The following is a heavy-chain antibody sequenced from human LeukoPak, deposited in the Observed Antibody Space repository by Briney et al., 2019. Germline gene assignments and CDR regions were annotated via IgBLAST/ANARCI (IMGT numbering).Heavy chain of an antibody. V-gene: IGHV4-4*07. D-gene: IGHD3-3*01. CDR3: ASAAYYDFWSGPYYFDY. Sequence: SETLSLTCTVSGGSISSYYWSWIRQPAGKGLEWIGRIYTSGSTNYNPSLKSRVTMSVDTSKNQFSLKLSSVTAADTAVYYCASAAYYDFWSGPYYFDYWGQGTLVTVSS. CDR1: GGSISSYY. J-gene: IGHJ4*02. CDR2: IYTSGST.